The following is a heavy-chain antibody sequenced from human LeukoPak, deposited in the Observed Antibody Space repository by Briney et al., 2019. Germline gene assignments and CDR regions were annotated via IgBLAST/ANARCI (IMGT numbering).Heavy chain of an antibody. J-gene: IGHJ4*02. Sequence: GGSLRLSCAASGFTFSNYNMNWVRQTPGKGLEWVSSITRDSIYTFYADSVKGRFTISRDNAKNSLSLQMNSLRAEDTAVYYCAREYQLLLFWAYYFDYWGQGTLVTVSS. CDR3: AREYQLLLFWAYYFDY. CDR1: GFTFSNYN. D-gene: IGHD2-2*01. V-gene: IGHV3-21*01. CDR2: ITRDSIYT.